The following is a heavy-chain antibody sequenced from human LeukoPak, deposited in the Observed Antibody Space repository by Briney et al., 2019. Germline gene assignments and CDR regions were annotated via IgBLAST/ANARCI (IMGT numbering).Heavy chain of an antibody. CDR1: GFTVSSNY. D-gene: IGHD3-22*01. Sequence: GGSLRLSCAASGFTVSSNYMSWVRQAPGKGLEWVPVIYSGGSTYYADSVKGRFTISRDNSKNTLYLQMNSLRAEDTAVYYCARDAYYYDSSGYYKSNDYWGQGTLVTVSS. CDR3: ARDAYYYDSSGYYKSNDY. CDR2: IYSGGST. J-gene: IGHJ4*02. V-gene: IGHV3-53*01.